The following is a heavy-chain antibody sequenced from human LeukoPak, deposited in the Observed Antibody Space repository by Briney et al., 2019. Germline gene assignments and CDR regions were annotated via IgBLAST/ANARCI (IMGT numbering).Heavy chain of an antibody. CDR2: IYTSGST. J-gene: IGHJ6*02. Sequence: SETLSLTCTVSGGSISSYYWSWIRQPAGKGLEWIGRIYTSGSTNYNPSLKSRVTMSVDTSKNQFSLKLSSVTAADTAVYYCARVHVYSIASYGMDVWGQGTTVTVSS. D-gene: IGHD3-16*01. V-gene: IGHV4-4*07. CDR3: ARVHVYSIASYGMDV. CDR1: GGSISSYY.